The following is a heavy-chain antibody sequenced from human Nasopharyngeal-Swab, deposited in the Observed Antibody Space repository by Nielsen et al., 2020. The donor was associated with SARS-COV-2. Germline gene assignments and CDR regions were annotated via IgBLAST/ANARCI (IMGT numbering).Heavy chain of an antibody. J-gene: IGHJ4*02. Sequence: SVKVSCKASGYTFTSYGISWVRQAPGQGLEWMGWISAYNGNTNYAQKLQGRVTMTTDTSTSTAYMELRSLRSDDTAVYYCARDIDIVVVPAAIGGDYWGQGTLVTVSS. V-gene: IGHV1-18*01. CDR3: ARDIDIVVVPAAIGGDY. D-gene: IGHD2-2*01. CDR1: GYTFTSYG. CDR2: ISAYNGNT.